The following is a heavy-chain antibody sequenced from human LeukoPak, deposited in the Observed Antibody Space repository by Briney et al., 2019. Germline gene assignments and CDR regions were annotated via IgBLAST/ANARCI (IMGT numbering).Heavy chain of an antibody. J-gene: IGHJ4*02. Sequence: GASVKVSCKASGYTFTSYGISWVRQAPGQGLEWMGWISAYNGNTNYAQKLQGRVTMTTDTSTSTAYMELRSLRSDDTAVYYCARVSYDFWSGYEEHFDYWGQGTLVTVSS. D-gene: IGHD3-3*01. V-gene: IGHV1-18*01. CDR2: ISAYNGNT. CDR1: GYTFTSYG. CDR3: ARVSYDFWSGYEEHFDY.